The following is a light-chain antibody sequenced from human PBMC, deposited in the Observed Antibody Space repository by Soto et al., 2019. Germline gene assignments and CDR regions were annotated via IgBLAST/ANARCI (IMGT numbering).Light chain of an antibody. Sequence: DVRMTQSPSSLSASVGDRVTITCRASQSISSYLNWYQQKPGKAPKLLIYAASSLQSGVPSRFSGSGSGTDFTLTISSLQPEDFATYYCQQSYSTGYTFGQGTKVDIK. J-gene: IGKJ2*01. CDR3: QQSYSTGYT. V-gene: IGKV1-39*01. CDR1: QSISSY. CDR2: AAS.